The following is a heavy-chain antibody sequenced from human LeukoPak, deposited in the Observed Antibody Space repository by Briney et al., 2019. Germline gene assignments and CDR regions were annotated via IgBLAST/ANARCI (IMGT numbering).Heavy chain of an antibody. D-gene: IGHD6-6*01. CDR3: ARALPRQLDINYYYGMDV. V-gene: IGHV3-30-3*01. J-gene: IGHJ6*02. CDR2: ISYDGSNK. CDR1: GFTFSSYA. Sequence: GGSLRLSCAASGFTFSSYAMHWVRQAPGKGLEWVAVISYDGSNKYYADSVKGRFTISRDNSKSTLYLQMNSLRAEDTAVYYCARALPRQLDINYYYGMDVWGQGTTVTVSS.